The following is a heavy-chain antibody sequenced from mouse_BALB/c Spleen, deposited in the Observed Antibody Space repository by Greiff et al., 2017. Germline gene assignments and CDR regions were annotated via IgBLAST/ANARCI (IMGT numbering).Heavy chain of an antibody. CDR3: ARGQRGWDYFDY. CDR2: ISSGGST. V-gene: IGHV5-6-5*01. Sequence: EVQLVESGGGLVKPGGSLKLSCAASGFTFSSYAMSWVRQTPEKRLEWVASISSGGSTYYPDSVKGRFTISRDNARNILYLQMSSLRSEDTAMYYCARGQRGWDYFDYWGQGTTLTVSS. CDR1: GFTFSSYA. J-gene: IGHJ2*01. D-gene: IGHD3-3*01.